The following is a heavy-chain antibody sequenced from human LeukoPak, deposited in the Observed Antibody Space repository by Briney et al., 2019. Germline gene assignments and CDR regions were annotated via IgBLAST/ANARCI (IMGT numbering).Heavy chain of an antibody. J-gene: IGHJ4*02. V-gene: IGHV3-66*01. CDR1: GFTVSSNY. Sequence: GGSLRLSCAASGFTVSSNYMSWVRQAPGKGLEWVSVIYSGGSTYYADSVKGRFTISRDNSKNTLYLQMNSLRVEDMAVYYCASGYSNSWYSADFDYWGQGTLVTVSS. CDR2: IYSGGST. CDR3: ASGYSNSWYSADFDY. D-gene: IGHD6-13*01.